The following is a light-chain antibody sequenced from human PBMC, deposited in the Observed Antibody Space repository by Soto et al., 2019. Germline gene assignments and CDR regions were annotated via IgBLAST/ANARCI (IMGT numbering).Light chain of an antibody. V-gene: IGLV1-40*01. Sequence: QSVLTQPPSVSGAPGQRVTISCTGSTTNIGAGYEVHWYQQRPGTAPKLLVSGHNIRPSGVPDRFYGSKSGTSASLAITGLQAEDEADYYCSSYTSSSTHVVFGGGTKLTVL. CDR2: GHN. J-gene: IGLJ2*01. CDR1: TTNIGAGYE. CDR3: SSYTSSSTHVV.